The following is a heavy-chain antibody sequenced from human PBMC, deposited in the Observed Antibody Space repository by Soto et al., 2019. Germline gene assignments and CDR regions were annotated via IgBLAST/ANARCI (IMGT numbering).Heavy chain of an antibody. CDR1: GGSVSSGSYY. CDR3: ARGYSSSWCDY. Sequence: SETLSLTCTVSGGSVSSGSYYWGWIRQPPGKGLEWIGYIYYSGSTNYNPSLKSRVTISVDTSKNQFSLKLSSVTAADTAVYYCARGYSSSWCDYWGQGTLVTVS. J-gene: IGHJ4*02. V-gene: IGHV4-61*01. CDR2: IYYSGST. D-gene: IGHD6-13*01.